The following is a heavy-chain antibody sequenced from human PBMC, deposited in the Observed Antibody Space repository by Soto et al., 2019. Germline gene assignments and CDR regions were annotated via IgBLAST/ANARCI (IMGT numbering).Heavy chain of an antibody. J-gene: IGHJ4*02. D-gene: IGHD3-10*01. CDR2: SSGSGGST. V-gene: IGHV3-23*01. Sequence: EVQLLESGGGLVQPGGSLRLSCAASGFTFSSYAMRWVRQAPGKGLEWVPASSGSGGSTYYADSVKGRFTISRDNPKNALDLQRDGLRAEDTAVYYCGSPGRGSVSYLGGHYWGQGTLVTVSS. CDR1: GFTFSSYA. CDR3: GSPGRGSVSYLGGHY.